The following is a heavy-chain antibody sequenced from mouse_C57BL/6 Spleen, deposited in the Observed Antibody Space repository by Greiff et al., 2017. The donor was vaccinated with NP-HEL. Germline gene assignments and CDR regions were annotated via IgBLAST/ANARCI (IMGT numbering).Heavy chain of an antibody. D-gene: IGHD1-1*01. CDR2: ISNGGGST. CDR1: GFTFSDYY. Sequence: EVMLVESGGGLVQPGGSLKLSCAASGFTFSDYYMYWVRQTPEKRLEWVAYISNGGGSTYYPDTVKGRFTISRDNAKNTLYLQMSRLKSEDTAMYYCARPSYYYGSSYYYAMDYWGQGTSVTVSS. J-gene: IGHJ4*01. V-gene: IGHV5-12*01. CDR3: ARPSYYYGSSYYYAMDY.